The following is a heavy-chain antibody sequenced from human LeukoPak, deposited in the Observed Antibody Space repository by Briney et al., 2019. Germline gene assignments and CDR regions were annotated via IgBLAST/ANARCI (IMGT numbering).Heavy chain of an antibody. D-gene: IGHD3-16*01. CDR2: ISGSGSKT. CDR1: GFSFSRDG. J-gene: IGHJ4*02. V-gene: IGHV3-23*01. Sequence: PGRSLRLSCAASGFSFSRDGLSWVRQAPGKGLEWVSAISGSGSKTYYADSVKGRFTISRDNSKSTLYLQMNSLRAEDTAVYYCAKLSGMIMFGDLFDYWGQGTLVIVSS. CDR3: AKLSGMIMFGDLFDY.